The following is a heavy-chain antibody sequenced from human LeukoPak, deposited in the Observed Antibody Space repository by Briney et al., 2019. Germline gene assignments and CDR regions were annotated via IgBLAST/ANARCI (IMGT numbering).Heavy chain of an antibody. CDR1: GGSVSSYA. J-gene: IGHJ6*03. CDR3: AKQGAARQDYYMDV. D-gene: IGHD5-18*01. CDR2: IIPIFGTA. V-gene: IGHV1-69*06. Sequence: GASVKVSCKASGGSVSSYAISRVRQAPGQGLEWMGRIIPIFGTANYAQKFQGRVTITADIASSTAYMELTSLTSEDTAVYFCAKQGAARQDYYMDVWGNGTTVTVSS.